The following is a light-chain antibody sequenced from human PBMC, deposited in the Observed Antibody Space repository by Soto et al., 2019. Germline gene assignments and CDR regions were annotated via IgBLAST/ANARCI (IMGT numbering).Light chain of an antibody. J-gene: IGKJ2*01. CDR2: GAS. Sequence: EIVLTQSPGTLSLSPGETATLSCRASQRVSNSYLAWYQKKPGQAPSHLIYGASSRAAGIPDRFSGSGSGTDFNLTISRLEPEDCSVYFCQRYGGSPPFTFGQGTKVEI. CDR3: QRYGGSPPFT. V-gene: IGKV3-20*01. CDR1: QRVSNSY.